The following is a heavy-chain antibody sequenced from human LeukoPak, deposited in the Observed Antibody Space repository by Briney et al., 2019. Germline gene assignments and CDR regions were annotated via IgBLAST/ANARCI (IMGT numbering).Heavy chain of an antibody. Sequence: GGSLRLSCAASGFTFNTYAMSWVRQAPGKGLEWVSLISANGVGTFYADSVKGRFIISRDNSKNTLYLQMDSLRAEDTAVYYCAKFLMTAVTTGFGSWGQGTLVTVSS. CDR1: GFTFNTYA. V-gene: IGHV3-23*01. CDR2: ISANGVGT. CDR3: AKFLMTAVTTGFGS. D-gene: IGHD4-17*01. J-gene: IGHJ4*02.